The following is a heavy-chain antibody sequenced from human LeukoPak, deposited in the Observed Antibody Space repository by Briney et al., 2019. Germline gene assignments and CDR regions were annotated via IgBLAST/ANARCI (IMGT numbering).Heavy chain of an antibody. CDR2: IYPGDSDT. CDR1: GYSFTRYW. D-gene: IGHD3-22*01. CDR3: SILRYDSSGYYRDLDY. V-gene: IGHV5-51*01. J-gene: IGHJ4*02. Sequence: GESLKISCKGSGYSFTRYWIGWVRQMPGKGLEWMGIIYPGDSDTRYSPSFQGQVTISADKSISTAYLQWSSLKASDTAMYYCSILRYDSSGYYRDLDYWGQGTLVTVSS.